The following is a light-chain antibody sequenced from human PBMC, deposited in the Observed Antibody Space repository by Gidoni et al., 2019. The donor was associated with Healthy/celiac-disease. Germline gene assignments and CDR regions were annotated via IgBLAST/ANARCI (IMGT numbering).Light chain of an antibody. CDR3: QQSYSTPGLT. J-gene: IGKJ4*01. V-gene: IGKV1-39*01. CDR1: QSISSY. CDR2: AAS. Sequence: DIQMTQPPSSLSASVVDKVTITCRASQSISSYVNWYQQKPGKATKLLIYAASSLQSGVPSRFSGSGSGTDLTLTISSLQPEDCATYYCQQSYSTPGLTFXGXTKVEIK.